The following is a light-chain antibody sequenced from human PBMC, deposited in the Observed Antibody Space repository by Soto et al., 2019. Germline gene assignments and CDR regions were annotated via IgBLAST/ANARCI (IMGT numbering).Light chain of an antibody. V-gene: IGKV3D-20*01. CDR1: QSVTNNY. CDR2: DAS. Sequence: IVSSQSPATLSLSQTNRATLSCGASQSVTNNYLAWYQQKPGLAPRLLIYDASYRANGIPDRFSGSGSGTDFTLTISILEPEDFVVYSCQRRHDLPPPFCGGTNV. CDR3: QRRHDLPPP. J-gene: IGKJ4*01.